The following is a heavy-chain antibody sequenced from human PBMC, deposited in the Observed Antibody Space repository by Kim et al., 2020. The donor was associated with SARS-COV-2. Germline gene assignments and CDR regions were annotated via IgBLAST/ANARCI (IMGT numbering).Heavy chain of an antibody. V-gene: IGHV4-30-4*01. Sequence: SETLSLTCTVSGGSISSGDYYWSWIRQPPGKALEWIGYIYYSGSTYYNPSLKSRVTISVDTSKNQFSLKLSSVTAADTAVYYCARVRKGVYFDYWGQGTLVTVSS. CDR3: ARVRKGVYFDY. CDR1: GGSISSGDYY. D-gene: IGHD2-8*01. J-gene: IGHJ4*02. CDR2: IYYSGST.